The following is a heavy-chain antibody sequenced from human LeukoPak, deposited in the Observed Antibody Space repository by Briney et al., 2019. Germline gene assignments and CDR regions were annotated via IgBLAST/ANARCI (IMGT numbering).Heavy chain of an antibody. J-gene: IGHJ4*01. CDR1: GFTFSSYG. D-gene: IGHD3-22*01. V-gene: IGHV3-30*03. CDR3: ARGEYYSDTSASFDY. CDR2: ISYDGSNK. Sequence: GGSLRLSCAASGFTFSSYGMNWVRQAPGKGLEWVAVISYDGSNKYYADSVKGRFTISRDNSKNTLFVQMSSLRAEDTAVYYCARGEYYSDTSASFDYWGHGTLVTVSS.